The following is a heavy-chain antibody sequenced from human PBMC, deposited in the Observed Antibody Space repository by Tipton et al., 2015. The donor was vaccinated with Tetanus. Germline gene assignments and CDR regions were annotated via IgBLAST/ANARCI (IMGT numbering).Heavy chain of an antibody. CDR3: GMFRSSFGMDV. CDR1: GVSISSGGYY. J-gene: IGHJ6*02. Sequence: LRLSCTVSGVSISSGGYYWTWIRQHPGKGLEWIGYVYYTGNTQYSPSLTSRLSMSVDTSKNQFSLNLSSVTAADTAVYYCGMFRSSFGMDVWGQGTMVTVSS. D-gene: IGHD6-19*01. V-gene: IGHV4-31*03. CDR2: VYYTGNT.